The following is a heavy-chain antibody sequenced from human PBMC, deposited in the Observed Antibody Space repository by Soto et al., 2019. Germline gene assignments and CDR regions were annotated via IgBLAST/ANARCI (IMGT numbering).Heavy chain of an antibody. CDR1: GATFANSP. J-gene: IGHJ6*02. CDR3: ARSYYGSGSYWFYGMDV. V-gene: IGHV1-69*06. Sequence: QVQLVQSGAEVKKPGSSVKVSCKASGATFANSPTSGWRQAPGQGLKWVGGIIPSFATGNSAPEFQGRLTITADKSTPTAYTELSSLRSEDASVYYCARSYYGSGSYWFYGMDVWGQGTTVTVSS. CDR2: IIPSFATG. D-gene: IGHD3-10*01.